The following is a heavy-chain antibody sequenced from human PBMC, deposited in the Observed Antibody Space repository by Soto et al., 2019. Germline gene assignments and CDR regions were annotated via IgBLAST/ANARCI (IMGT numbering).Heavy chain of an antibody. CDR3: ARDRLRFLEWLPDYYYYYGMDV. CDR2: IYYSGST. J-gene: IGHJ6*02. D-gene: IGHD3-3*01. Sequence: LSLTCTVSGGSVSSGSYYWSWIRQPPGKGLEWIGYIYYSGSTNYNPSLKSRVTISVDRSKNQFSLKLSSVTAADTAVYYCARDRLRFLEWLPDYYYYYGMDVWGQGTTVTVSS. V-gene: IGHV4-61*01. CDR1: GGSVSSGSYY.